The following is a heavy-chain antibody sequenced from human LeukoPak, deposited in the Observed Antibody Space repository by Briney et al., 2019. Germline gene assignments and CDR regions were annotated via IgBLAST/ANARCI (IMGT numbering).Heavy chain of an antibody. Sequence: SGGSLRLSCAASGFNFDNYAMHWVRQAPGKGLAWASLISGDGGRTYYADSVKGRFTISRDNSKNSLYLQMNSLRIEDTALYYCAKDIGGYSYAADYWGQGTLVTVSS. V-gene: IGHV3-43*02. J-gene: IGHJ4*02. CDR3: AKDIGGYSYAADY. CDR2: ISGDGGRT. CDR1: GFNFDNYA. D-gene: IGHD5-18*01.